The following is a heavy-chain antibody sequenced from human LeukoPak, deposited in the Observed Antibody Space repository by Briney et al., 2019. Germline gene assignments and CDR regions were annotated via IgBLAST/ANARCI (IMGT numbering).Heavy chain of an antibody. CDR2: IYTSGST. D-gene: IGHD1-26*01. CDR3: ARVQQFMGATYFDY. Sequence: SETLSLTWTVAAGSITSHYCSWIRQPAGKVLEWNGRIYTSGSTNYNPSLKSRVTISADKSKNQFSLKLSSVTAADTGVYYFARVQQFMGATYFDYWGQGTLVTVSS. J-gene: IGHJ4*02. V-gene: IGHV4-4*07. CDR1: AGSITSHY.